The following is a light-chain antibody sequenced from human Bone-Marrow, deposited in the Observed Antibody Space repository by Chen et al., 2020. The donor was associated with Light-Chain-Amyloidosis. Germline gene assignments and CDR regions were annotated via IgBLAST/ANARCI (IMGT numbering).Light chain of an antibody. J-gene: IGKJ4*01. CDR2: DSS. CDR3: QQYGTSPLT. CDR1: QTISSNY. V-gene: IGKV3-20*01. Sequence: IVLTQSPGTLSLSPGEGANLSCRASQTISSNYLTWYQQKFGQAPRLLIDDSSSRATGIPDRFTGSGSGTDFTLTSNRLEPEDFAMYDCQQYGTSPLTFGGGTKVEIK.